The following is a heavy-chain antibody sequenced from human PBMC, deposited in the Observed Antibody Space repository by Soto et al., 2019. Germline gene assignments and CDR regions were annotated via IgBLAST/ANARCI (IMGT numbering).Heavy chain of an antibody. J-gene: IGHJ6*02. CDR2: INPNSGGT. D-gene: IGHD6-13*01. Sequence: ASVKVSCKASGYTFTGYYMHWVRQAPGQGLEWMGWINPNSGGTNYAQKFQGRVTMTRDTSISTAYMELSRLRSDDTAVYYCAREYHSSSLKYYYGMDVLGQGTTITASS. CDR1: GYTFTGYY. V-gene: IGHV1-2*02. CDR3: AREYHSSSLKYYYGMDV.